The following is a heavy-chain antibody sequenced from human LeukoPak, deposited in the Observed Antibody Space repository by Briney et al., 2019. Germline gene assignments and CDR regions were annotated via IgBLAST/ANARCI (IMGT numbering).Heavy chain of an antibody. V-gene: IGHV4-59*08. Sequence: SETLSLTCTVSGGSISSYFWSWIRQPPGKGLEYIGYIYYSGSTNYNPSLKSRVTISLDTSKNQFSLKLSSVTAADTAVYYCARHGGYSSGGGYWGQGTLVTVSS. CDR1: GGSISSYF. J-gene: IGHJ4*02. CDR2: IYYSGST. CDR3: ARHGGYSSGGGY. D-gene: IGHD6-19*01.